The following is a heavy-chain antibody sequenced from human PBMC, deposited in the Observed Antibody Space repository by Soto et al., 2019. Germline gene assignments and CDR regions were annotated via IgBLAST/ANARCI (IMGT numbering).Heavy chain of an antibody. J-gene: IGHJ6*02. D-gene: IGHD3-10*01. CDR3: ARDRPRGHYGSGSSNYYRMDV. CDR1: GGTFSSYA. CDR2: IIPIFGTA. V-gene: IGHV1-69*06. Sequence: AVKVSCKASGGTFSSYAISWVRQAPGQGXEWMGGIIPIFGTANYAQKFQGGVTITADKSTSTAYMELSSLRSEDTAVYYCARDRPRGHYGSGSSNYYRMDVWGQGTTVTVSS.